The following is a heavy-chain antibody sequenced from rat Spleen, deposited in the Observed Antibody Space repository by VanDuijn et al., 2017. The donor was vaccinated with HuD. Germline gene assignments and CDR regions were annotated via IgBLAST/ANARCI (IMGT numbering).Heavy chain of an antibody. Sequence: EVQVVESGGGLVQPKESLRISCATSGFTFSDAAMYWVRQPPGKGLEWMGVIWTGGSTAYNSLLKSRLSISRDTSKSQVFLKMNSLQTEDTATYYCARASGFDHYFDYWGQGVMVTVSS. D-gene: IGHD1-6*01. CDR3: ARASGFDHYFDY. V-gene: IGHV2S63*01. J-gene: IGHJ2*01. CDR1: GFTFSDAA. CDR2: IWTGGST.